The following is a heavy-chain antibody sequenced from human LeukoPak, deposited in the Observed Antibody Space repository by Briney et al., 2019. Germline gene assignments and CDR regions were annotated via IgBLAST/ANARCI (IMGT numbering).Heavy chain of an antibody. Sequence: SETLSLTCTVSGGSISSYYWSWIRQPAGKGLEWIGRIHTTVSTNYNPSLKSRVTMSVDTSKNQFSLKLSSVTAADTAVYYCARDGYIYDSSGYYSLDYWGQGTLVTVSS. D-gene: IGHD3-22*01. CDR3: ARDGYIYDSSGYYSLDY. CDR2: IHTTVST. J-gene: IGHJ4*02. V-gene: IGHV4-4*07. CDR1: GGSISSYY.